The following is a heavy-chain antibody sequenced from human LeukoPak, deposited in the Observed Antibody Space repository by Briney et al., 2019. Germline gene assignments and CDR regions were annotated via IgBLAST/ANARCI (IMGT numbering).Heavy chain of an antibody. CDR1: GGSISSSNYY. CDR2: MYHSGST. J-gene: IGHJ4*02. Sequence: SGTLSLTRTVSGGSISSSNYYWGWIRQPPGKGLEWIGNMYHSGSTYYNPSLESRVTISLDTSKNQFSLKLSSVTAADTAVYYCAAAFDYWGQGTLVTVSS. V-gene: IGHV4-39*01. CDR3: AAAFDY. D-gene: IGHD6-25*01.